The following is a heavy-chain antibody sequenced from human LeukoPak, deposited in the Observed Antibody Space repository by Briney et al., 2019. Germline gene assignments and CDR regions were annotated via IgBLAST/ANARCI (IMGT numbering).Heavy chain of an antibody. V-gene: IGHV3-7*01. J-gene: IGHJ4*02. Sequence: GGSLRLSCAASGFTFSSYWMSWVRQAPGKGLEWVANIKQDGSEKYYVDSVKGRFTISRDNAKNSLYLQMNSLRAEDTAVYYCARSAYGPGSYSQRGYYFDYWGQGTMVTVSS. CDR1: GFTFSSYW. D-gene: IGHD3-10*01. CDR3: ARSAYGPGSYSQRGYYFDY. CDR2: IKQDGSEK.